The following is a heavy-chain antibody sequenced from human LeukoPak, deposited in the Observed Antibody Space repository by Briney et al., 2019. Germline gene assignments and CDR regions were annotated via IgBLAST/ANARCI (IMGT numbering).Heavy chain of an antibody. D-gene: IGHD5-18*01. CDR1: GGSIDTDY. J-gene: IGHJ4*02. V-gene: IGHV4-59*01. CDR3: ARDRGYSFHTTYRYSDY. CDR2: IYYSGST. Sequence: SETLSLTCTISGGSIDTDYWSWVRQPPGRGLEWSGYIYYSGSTSYNPSLKSRVTMSLDTSKNQFSLKLTSVTAADTAVYYCARDRGYSFHTTYRYSDYWAQGTLVTVSS.